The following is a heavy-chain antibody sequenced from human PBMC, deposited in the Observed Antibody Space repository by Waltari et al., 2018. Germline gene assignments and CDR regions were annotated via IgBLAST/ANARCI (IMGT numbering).Heavy chain of an antibody. CDR2: IYHSGST. J-gene: IGHJ4*02. CDR3: ARGSVGSFIPTEMPVVYFDY. D-gene: IGHD3-16*01. CDR1: GYSISSGYY. Sequence: QVQLQESGPGLVKPSETLSLTCTVSGYSISSGYYWGWIRQPPGKGLEWIGSIYHSGSTYYNPSLKSRVTISVDTSKNQFSLKLSSVTAADTAVYYCARGSVGSFIPTEMPVVYFDYWGQGTLVTVSS. V-gene: IGHV4-38-2*02.